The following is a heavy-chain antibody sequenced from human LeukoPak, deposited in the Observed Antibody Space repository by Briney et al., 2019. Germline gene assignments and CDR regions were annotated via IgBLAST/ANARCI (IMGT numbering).Heavy chain of an antibody. J-gene: IGHJ4*02. Sequence: GGSLRLSCAASGFTFNTYGMHWVRQAPGKGLEWVAVISYDGNIKYYIDSVKGRFTISRDNSKNTLYLQMNSLRAEDTAVYYCAKDWYSSSWYGYFDYWGQGTLVTVSS. D-gene: IGHD6-13*01. CDR3: AKDWYSSSWYGYFDY. CDR2: ISYDGNIK. V-gene: IGHV3-30*18. CDR1: GFTFNTYG.